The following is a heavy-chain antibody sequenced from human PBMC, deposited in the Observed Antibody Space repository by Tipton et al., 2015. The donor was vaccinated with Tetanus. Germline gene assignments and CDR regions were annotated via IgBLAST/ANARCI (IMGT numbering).Heavy chain of an antibody. CDR2: ISTDNGNT. D-gene: IGHD3-10*01. V-gene: IGHV1-18*01. J-gene: IGHJ5*02. CDR3: ARDKASGSYSSPNWFDP. Sequence: QLVQSGAEVKKPGASVKVSCKASGYTFNRYGMSWVRQAPGQGLEWMGWISTDNGNTNYAQKFQGRVTVTTDTSTSTVYMELRSLRSDDTAVYYCARDKASGSYSSPNWFDPWGQGTLVTVSS. CDR1: GYTFNRYG.